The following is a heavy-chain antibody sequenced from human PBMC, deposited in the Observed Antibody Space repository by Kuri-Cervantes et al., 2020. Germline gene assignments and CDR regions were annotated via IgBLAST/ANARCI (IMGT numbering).Heavy chain of an antibody. V-gene: IGHV1-2*02. CDR3: ARASPTSRRWLRSEVYYFDY. CDR1: GFTFSSYG. CDR2: INPNSGGT. D-gene: IGHD5-12*01. J-gene: IGHJ4*02. Sequence: GGSLRLSCAASGFTFSSYGMHWVRQAPGQGLEWMGWINPNSGGTNYAQKFQGRVTMTRDTSISTAYMELSRLRSDDTAVYYCARASPTSRRWLRSEVYYFDYWGQGTLVTVSS.